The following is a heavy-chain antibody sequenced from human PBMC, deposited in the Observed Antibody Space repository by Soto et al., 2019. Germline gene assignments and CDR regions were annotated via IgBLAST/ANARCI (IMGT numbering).Heavy chain of an antibody. CDR3: ASWAGYSK. V-gene: IGHV1-8*01. D-gene: IGHD3-22*01. J-gene: IGHJ4*02. CDR1: GYTFSTYD. CDR2: VSPNSGNT. Sequence: QVQLVQSGSEVRKPGASVKVSCKASGYTFSTYDIKWVRQAPGQGPEWMGRVSPNSGNTGYAQKFQGRLTMTRNTSISTAYMELSSLTSEDTAVYYCASWAGYSKWGQGTLVTVSS.